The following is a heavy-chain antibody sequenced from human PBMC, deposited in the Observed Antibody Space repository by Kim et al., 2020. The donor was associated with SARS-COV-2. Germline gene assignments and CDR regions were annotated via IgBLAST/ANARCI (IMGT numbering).Heavy chain of an antibody. CDR2: ISWNSGSI. J-gene: IGHJ4*02. CDR1: GFTFGDYA. V-gene: IGHV3-9*01. D-gene: IGHD6-13*01. CDR3: AKDGHGLAAAGIGWVDS. Sequence: GGSLRLSCAASGFTFGDYAMHWVRQAPGKGLEWVSGISWNSGSIGYADSVKGRFTISRDNAKNSLYLQMNSLRAEDTALSYCAKDGHGLAAAGIGWVDSWGQGTLVTVSS.